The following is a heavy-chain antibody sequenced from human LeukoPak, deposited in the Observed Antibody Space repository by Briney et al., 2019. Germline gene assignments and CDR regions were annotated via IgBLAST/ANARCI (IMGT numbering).Heavy chain of an antibody. CDR2: IYYSGST. CDR1: GGSISSYY. Sequence: SETLSLTCTVSGGSISSYYWSWIRQPPGKGLEWIGYIYYSGSTNYNPSLKSRVTISVDTSKNQFSLKLSSVTAADTAVYYCARSVVVPTAIGDWFDPWGQGTLVTVSS. J-gene: IGHJ5*02. D-gene: IGHD2-2*01. CDR3: ARSVVVPTAIGDWFDP. V-gene: IGHV4-59*01.